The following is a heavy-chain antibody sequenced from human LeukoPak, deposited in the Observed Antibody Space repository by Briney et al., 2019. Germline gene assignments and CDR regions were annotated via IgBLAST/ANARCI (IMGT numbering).Heavy chain of an antibody. J-gene: IGHJ6*03. V-gene: IGHV3-30*18. CDR2: ISYDGSNK. CDR3: AKGGSGSYYYYYYYYMDV. CDR1: GFTFSSYG. D-gene: IGHD1-26*01. Sequence: GGSLRLSCAASGFTFSSYGMHWVRQAPGKGLEWVAVISYDGSNKYYADSVKGRFTISKDNSKNTLYLQMNSLRAEDTAVYYCAKGGSGSYYYYYYYYMDVWGKGTTVTVSS.